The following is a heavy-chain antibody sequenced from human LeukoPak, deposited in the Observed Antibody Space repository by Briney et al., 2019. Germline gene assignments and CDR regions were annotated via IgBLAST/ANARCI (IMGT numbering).Heavy chain of an antibody. CDR3: ARHVIGYGQFYFDY. J-gene: IGHJ4*02. V-gene: IGHV4-39*01. Sequence: PSETLSLTCTVSGGTISSSSYYWGWIRQPPGKGLEGIGSIYYSGSTYYTPSLKSPVTISVDPSKNQFSLKLSSVTAADTAVYYCARHVIGYGQFYFDYWGQGTLVTVSS. CDR2: IYYSGST. CDR1: GGTISSSSYY. D-gene: IGHD5-18*01.